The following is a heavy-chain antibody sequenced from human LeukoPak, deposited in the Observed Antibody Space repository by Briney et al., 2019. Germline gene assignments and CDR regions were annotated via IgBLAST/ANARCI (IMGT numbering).Heavy chain of an antibody. J-gene: IGHJ6*03. CDR2: INHSGST. CDR3: ARRARTGFTGYYYYMDV. D-gene: IGHD7-27*01. Sequence: PSETLSLTCAVYGGSFSGYYWSWIRQPPGKGLEWIGEINHSGSTNYNPSLKSRVTISVDTSKNQFSLKLSSVTAADTAVYYCARRARTGFTGYYYYMDVWGKGTTVTISS. CDR1: GGSFSGYY. V-gene: IGHV4-34*01.